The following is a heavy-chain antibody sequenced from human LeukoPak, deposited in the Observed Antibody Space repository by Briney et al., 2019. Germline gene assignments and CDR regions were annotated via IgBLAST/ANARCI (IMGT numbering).Heavy chain of an antibody. CDR2: ISYDGSNK. J-gene: IGHJ4*02. CDR3: ARGNAYYYDSSGYYYSFGY. D-gene: IGHD3-22*01. V-gene: IGHV3-30-3*01. Sequence: PGRSLILSCAASGFTFSSYAMHWVRQAPGKGLEWVAVISYDGSNKYYADSVKGRFTISRDNSKNTLYLQMNSLRAEDTAVYYCARGNAYYYDSSGYYYSFGYWGQGTLVTVSS. CDR1: GFTFSSYA.